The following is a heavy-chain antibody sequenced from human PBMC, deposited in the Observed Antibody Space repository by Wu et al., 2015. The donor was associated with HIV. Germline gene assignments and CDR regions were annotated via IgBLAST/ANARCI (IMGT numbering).Heavy chain of an antibody. D-gene: IGHD4-23*01. Sequence: QIQLVQSGAEVKKPGASVKVSCKASGYIFMKYGISWVRQAPGQGLEWMGWISAYNGNRNYAQRLQGRVAVTIDTPTDTVYMELRSLRSDDTAVYYCARDFVGRATVVTPGIFDYWGREXWSPSPQ. CDR1: GYIFMKYG. V-gene: IGHV1-18*01. J-gene: IGHJ4*02. CDR2: ISAYNGNR. CDR3: ARDFVGRATVVTPGIFDY.